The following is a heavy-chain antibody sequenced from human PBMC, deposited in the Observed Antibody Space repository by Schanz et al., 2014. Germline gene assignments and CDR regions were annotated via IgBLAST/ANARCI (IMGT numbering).Heavy chain of an antibody. CDR3: ARAPVTVGPYHYYMDV. J-gene: IGHJ6*03. Sequence: QVQLVQSGAEVMKPGASVKVSCKASGYPFSNYGISWLRQAPGQGFEWMAWMSYNGNTKYAQSLQGRVTVTRDTSTSTAYMELSSLRSEDTAVYYCARAPVTVGPYHYYMDVWGKGTTVTVSS. CDR2: MSYNGNT. V-gene: IGHV1-18*01. CDR1: GYPFSNYG. D-gene: IGHD4-17*01.